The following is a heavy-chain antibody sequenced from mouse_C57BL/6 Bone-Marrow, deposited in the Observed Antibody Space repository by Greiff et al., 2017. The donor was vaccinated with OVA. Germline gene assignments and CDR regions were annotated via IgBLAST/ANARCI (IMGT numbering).Heavy chain of an antibody. CDR2: ISYDGSN. J-gene: IGHJ2*01. CDR3: ARFHDVGYFDY. Sequence: VQLQQSGPGLVKPSQSLSLTCSVTGYSITSGYYWNWIRQFPGNKLEWMGYISYDGSNNYNPSLKNRISITRDTSKNQFFLKLNSVTTEDTATYYCARFHDVGYFDYWGQGTTLTVSS. V-gene: IGHV3-6*01. CDR1: GYSITSGYY.